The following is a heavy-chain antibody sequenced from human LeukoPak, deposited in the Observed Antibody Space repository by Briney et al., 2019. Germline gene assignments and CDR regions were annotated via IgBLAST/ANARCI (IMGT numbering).Heavy chain of an antibody. V-gene: IGHV3-9*01. CDR3: AKDKEGCCSGGSCYSPFDY. Sequence: GGTLRLSCAASGFTFDDYAMHWVRQAPGKGLEWVSGISWNSGSIGYADSVKGRFTISRDNAKNSLYLQMNSLRAEDTALYYCAKDKEGCCSGGSCYSPFDYWGQGTLVTVSS. CDR2: ISWNSGSI. J-gene: IGHJ4*02. CDR1: GFTFDDYA. D-gene: IGHD2-15*01.